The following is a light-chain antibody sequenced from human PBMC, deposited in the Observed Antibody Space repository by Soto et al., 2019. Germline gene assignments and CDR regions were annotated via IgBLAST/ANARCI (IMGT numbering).Light chain of an antibody. V-gene: IGKV1-39*01. Sequence: DIQMTQSPSSLYASVGDRVTITCRASQNIIFYLNWYQQKIGKPPKLLISAASNLQSGVPSRFSGSGSGTDFTLTISNLQPEDFATYFCQQSYTTPVYSFGQGTKLEIK. CDR1: QNIIFY. CDR3: QQSYTTPVYS. CDR2: AAS. J-gene: IGKJ2*01.